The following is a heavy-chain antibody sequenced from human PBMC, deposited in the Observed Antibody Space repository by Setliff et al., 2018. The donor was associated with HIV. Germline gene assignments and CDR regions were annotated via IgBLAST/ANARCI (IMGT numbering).Heavy chain of an antibody. D-gene: IGHD2-15*01. J-gene: IGHJ5*02. Sequence: SVKASCKASGGTFSSYVISWVRQAPGQGPEWMGGIIPMYGVTNYAQKFQGRVTITTDESTSTAYMELSSLRSEDTAVYYCALPYCSGGNCWSSASLPPAGWFDPWGQGTLVTVSS. CDR1: GGTFSSYV. CDR3: ALPYCSGGNCWSSASLPPAGWFDP. CDR2: IIPMYGVT. V-gene: IGHV1-69*05.